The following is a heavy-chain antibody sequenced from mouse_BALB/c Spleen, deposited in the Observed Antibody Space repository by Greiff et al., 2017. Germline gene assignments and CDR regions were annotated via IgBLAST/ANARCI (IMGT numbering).Heavy chain of an antibody. J-gene: IGHJ3*01. CDR3: TRRDYGYDAGFAY. CDR2: IYPSDSYT. D-gene: IGHD2-2*01. V-gene: IGHV1-69*02. CDR1: GYTFTSYW. Sequence: QVQLQQPGAELVRPGASVKLSCKASGYTFTSYWINWVKQRPGQGLEWIGNIYPSDSYTNYNQKFKDKATLTVDKSSSTAYMQLSSPTSEDSAVYYCTRRDYGYDAGFAYWGQGTLVTVSA.